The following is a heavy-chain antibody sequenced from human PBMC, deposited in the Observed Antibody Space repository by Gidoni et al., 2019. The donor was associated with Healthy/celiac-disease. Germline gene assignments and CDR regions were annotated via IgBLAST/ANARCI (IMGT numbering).Heavy chain of an antibody. CDR1: GGSFCGYY. CDR3: ARGRGCRSNSCYFSGE. J-gene: IGHJ4*02. V-gene: IGHV4-34*01. CDR2: INHSGST. Sequence: QAQLQHWGAGLLTPSDTLSLPRPVYGGSFCGYYWSGIRPPPGKGLEWIGEINHSGSTNYNTSLKSRVTISVDTSKNQFSRKLSSVTAADTAVYYCARGRGCRSNSCYFSGEWGQGTLVTVSS. D-gene: IGHD2-2*01.